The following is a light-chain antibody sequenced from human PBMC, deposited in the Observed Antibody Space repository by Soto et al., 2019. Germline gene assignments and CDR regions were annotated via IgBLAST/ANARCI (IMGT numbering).Light chain of an antibody. CDR1: QSLSSNY. Sequence: EIVLTQSPGTLSLSPGERATLSCRASQSLSSNYLAWYQQKPGQAPRLLIYGASSRATGIPDRFSGSGSGTDFTLTISRLEPEDFAVFHCHQCDSSPWTFGQGTKVEIK. CDR2: GAS. J-gene: IGKJ1*01. V-gene: IGKV3-20*01. CDR3: HQCDSSPWT.